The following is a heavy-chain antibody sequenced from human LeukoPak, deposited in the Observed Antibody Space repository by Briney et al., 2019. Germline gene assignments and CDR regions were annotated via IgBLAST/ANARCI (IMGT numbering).Heavy chain of an antibody. CDR1: GFTFSSYG. Sequence: GGSLRLSCAASGFTFSSYGMHWVRQAPGKGLEWVAVISYDGSNKYYADSVKGRFTISRDNSKNTLYLQMNSLRAEDTAVYYCAKGPGEQQLVIYGTDVWGQGTTVTVSS. J-gene: IGHJ6*02. CDR2: ISYDGSNK. CDR3: AKGPGEQQLVIYGTDV. V-gene: IGHV3-30*18. D-gene: IGHD6-13*01.